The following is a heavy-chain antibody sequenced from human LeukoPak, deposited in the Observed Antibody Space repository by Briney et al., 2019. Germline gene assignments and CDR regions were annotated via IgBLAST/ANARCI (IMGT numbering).Heavy chain of an antibody. CDR3: AKETARRGSGWYGELDY. D-gene: IGHD6-19*01. CDR2: ISYDGSNK. Sequence: TGRSLRLSCAASGFTFSTYGMHWVRQAPGKGLEWVAVISYDGSNKYYADSVKGRFTISRDNSKNTLYLQMNSLRAEDTAVYYCAKETARRGSGWYGELDYWGQGTLVTVSS. V-gene: IGHV3-30*18. CDR1: GFTFSTYG. J-gene: IGHJ4*02.